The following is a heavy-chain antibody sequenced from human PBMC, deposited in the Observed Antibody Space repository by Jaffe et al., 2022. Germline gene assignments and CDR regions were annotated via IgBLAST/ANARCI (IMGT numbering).Heavy chain of an antibody. CDR1: GFTFSSYG. CDR2: ISYDGSNK. J-gene: IGHJ3*02. V-gene: IGHV3-30*18. CDR3: AKDMGVVAATLDAFDI. Sequence: QVQLVESGGGVVQPGRSLRLSCAASGFTFSSYGMHWVRQAPGKGLEWVAVISYDGSNKYYADSVKGRFTISRDNSKNTLYLQMNSLRAEDTAVYYCAKDMGVVAATLDAFDIWGQGTMVTVSS. D-gene: IGHD2-15*01.